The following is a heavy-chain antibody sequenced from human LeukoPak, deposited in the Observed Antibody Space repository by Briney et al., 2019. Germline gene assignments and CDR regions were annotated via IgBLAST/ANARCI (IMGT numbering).Heavy chain of an antibody. CDR2: IKQDGGEK. CDR3: ASDGYSYGPTSFDY. Sequence: GGSLRLSCAASGFTFSSHWMRWVRQAPGKRLEWLANIKQDGGEKYYVDSVKGRFTISRDNAKNSLYLQMNSLRAEDTAVYYCASDGYSYGPTSFDYWGQGTLVTVSS. J-gene: IGHJ4*02. V-gene: IGHV3-7*01. CDR1: GFTFSSHW. D-gene: IGHD5-18*01.